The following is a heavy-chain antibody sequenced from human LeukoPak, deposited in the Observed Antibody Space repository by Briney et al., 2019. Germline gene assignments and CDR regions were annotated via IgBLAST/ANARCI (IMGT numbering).Heavy chain of an antibody. CDR3: ARVSYDSSGYYETNWFDP. D-gene: IGHD3-22*01. CDR2: IYHSGST. J-gene: IGHJ5*02. V-gene: IGHV4-4*02. Sequence: SETLSLTCAVYRGSISSSNWWSWVRQPPGKGLEWIGEIYHSGSTNYNPSLKSRVTISVDRSKNQFSLKLSSVTAADTAVYYCARVSYDSSGYYETNWFDPWGQGILVTVFS. CDR1: RGSISSSNW.